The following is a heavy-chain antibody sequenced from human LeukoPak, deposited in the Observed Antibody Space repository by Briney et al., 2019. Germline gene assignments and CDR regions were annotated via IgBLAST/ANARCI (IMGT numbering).Heavy chain of an antibody. Sequence: GASVKVSCKASGYTFTNYNIHWVRQAPGQGLQWMGIINPSDGSTINAQRFRGRVTMTRDSSTSTVYMEVNSLRSEDTAVYYCATGASEMATTQYYFDYWGQGTLVTVSS. CDR1: GYTFTNYN. CDR2: INPSDGST. J-gene: IGHJ4*02. D-gene: IGHD5-24*01. CDR3: ATGASEMATTQYYFDY. V-gene: IGHV1-46*01.